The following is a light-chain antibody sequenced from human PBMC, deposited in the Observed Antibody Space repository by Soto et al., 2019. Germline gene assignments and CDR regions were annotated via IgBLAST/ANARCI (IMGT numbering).Light chain of an antibody. CDR1: QIISSSF. J-gene: IGKJ1*01. CDR2: DAS. Sequence: EIVLTQSPGTLSLSPGERATLSCRASQIISSSFLAWYQQKPGQAPRLLIYDASSRATGIPDRFSGSGSGPDFTLTIRRLEPEDFAVYYCQQYGSSPRTFGQGTKVEI. CDR3: QQYGSSPRT. V-gene: IGKV3-20*01.